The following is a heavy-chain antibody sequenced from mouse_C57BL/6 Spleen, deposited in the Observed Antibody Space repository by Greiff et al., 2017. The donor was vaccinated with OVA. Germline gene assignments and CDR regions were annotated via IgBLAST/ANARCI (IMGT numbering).Heavy chain of an antibody. CDR1: GFTFSDYY. CDR2: IIYDGSST. CDR3: ARDYGSSYGYFDV. Sequence: EVKLVESEGGLVQPGSSMKLSCTLSGFTFSDYYMAWVRQVPEKGLEWVANIIYDGSSTYYLDSLKSRFIISRDNAKNMLYLQMSSMKSEDTATYYCARDYGSSYGYFDVWGTGTTVTVSS. J-gene: IGHJ1*03. V-gene: IGHV5-16*01. D-gene: IGHD1-1*01.